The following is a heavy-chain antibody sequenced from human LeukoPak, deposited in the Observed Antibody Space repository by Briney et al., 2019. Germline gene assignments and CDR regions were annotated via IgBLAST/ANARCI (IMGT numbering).Heavy chain of an antibody. J-gene: IGHJ3*02. Sequence: GGSLRLSCAASGFTFSSYSMNWVRQAPGKGLEWVSSISSSSSYIYYADSVKGRFTISRDNAKNSLYLQMDSLRAEDTAVYYCARDFAAAGAGAFDIWGQGTMVTVSS. CDR3: ARDFAAAGAGAFDI. D-gene: IGHD6-13*01. V-gene: IGHV3-21*01. CDR2: ISSSSSYI. CDR1: GFTFSSYS.